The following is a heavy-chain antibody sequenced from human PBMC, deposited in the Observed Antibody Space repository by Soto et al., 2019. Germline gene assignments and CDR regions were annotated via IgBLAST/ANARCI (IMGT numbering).Heavy chain of an antibody. V-gene: IGHV4-59*01. CDR1: GDSINYYY. Sequence: SETLSLTCSVSGDSINYYYWSWIRQPPGKELEWIGYIYYSGETTYNPSLKSRVTMSVDTSKNQFSLHLTSVTAADTAVYFCARDVQYRWFDPWGQG. CDR2: IYYSGET. D-gene: IGHD4-4*01. J-gene: IGHJ5*02. CDR3: ARDVQYRWFDP.